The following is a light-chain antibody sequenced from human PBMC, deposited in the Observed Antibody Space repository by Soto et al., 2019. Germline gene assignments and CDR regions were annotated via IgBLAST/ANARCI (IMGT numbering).Light chain of an antibody. CDR2: DVS. CDR3: CSYAGSYTVV. V-gene: IGLV2-11*01. Sequence: QSALPQPRSVSGSPGQSGTISCTGTSSDVGGYNYVSWYQQHPGKAPKLMIYDVSKRPSGVPDRFSGSKSGNTASLTISGLQAEDEADYYCCSYAGSYTVVVGGGTKLTVL. J-gene: IGLJ2*01. CDR1: SSDVGGYNY.